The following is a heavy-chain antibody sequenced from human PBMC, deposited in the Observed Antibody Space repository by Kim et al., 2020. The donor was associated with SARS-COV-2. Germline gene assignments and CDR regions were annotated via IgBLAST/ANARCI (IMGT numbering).Heavy chain of an antibody. CDR2: IYYSGENT. CDR1: GGSISSSSYY. D-gene: IGHD1-1*01. J-gene: IGHJ4*02. CDR3: VRLIIGTTSFFEY. Sequence: SETLSLTCTVSGGSISSSSYYWGWIRQPPGKGLEWIANIYYSGENTHYNPSLKSRVTISIDTSKNQFSLKLSSVTAADTAVYYCVRLIIGTTSFFEYWGQGTLVTVSS. V-gene: IGHV4-39*01.